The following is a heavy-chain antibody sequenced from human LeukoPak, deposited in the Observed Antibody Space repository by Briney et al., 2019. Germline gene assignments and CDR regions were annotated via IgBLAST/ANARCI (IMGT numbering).Heavy chain of an antibody. D-gene: IGHD1-26*01. J-gene: IGHJ3*02. CDR2: ISSDSNYI. CDR1: GFTFSSYW. CDR3: AREPPTFSGTYFAFDI. V-gene: IGHV3-21*01. Sequence: GGSLRLSCAASGFTFSSYWMNWVRQAPGKGLEWVSFISSDSNYIYYADSVKGRFTISRDNAKNSVFLQMNSLRGEDTAVYYCAREPPTFSGTYFAFDIWGQGTMVTVSS.